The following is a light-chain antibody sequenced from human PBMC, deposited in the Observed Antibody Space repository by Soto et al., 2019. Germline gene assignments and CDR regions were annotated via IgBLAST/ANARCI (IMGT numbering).Light chain of an antibody. CDR1: ESISSW. CDR2: KAS. V-gene: IGKV1-5*03. CDR3: QQYKSYSRT. J-gene: IGKJ1*01. Sequence: DIQMTQSPSTLSASVGDRVTITCRASESISSWLAWYQQKPGKAPKLLIYKASNLESGVPSRFSGSGSGTESTLTFSSLQPDDFAAYYCQQYKSYSRTFGQGTKVEIK.